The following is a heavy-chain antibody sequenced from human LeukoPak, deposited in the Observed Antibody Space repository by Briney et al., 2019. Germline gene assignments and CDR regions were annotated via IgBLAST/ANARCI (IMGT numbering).Heavy chain of an antibody. J-gene: IGHJ4*02. Sequence: GGSLRLSCTASGFTFSNFWMGWVRQAPGKGLEWVANIKQDETEKFYLGSVKGRFTISRDNAKNSLYLQMNSLRAEDTAVYYCARADYGDYDYWGQGTLVTVSS. V-gene: IGHV3-7*01. D-gene: IGHD4-17*01. CDR3: ARADYGDYDY. CDR2: IKQDETEK. CDR1: GFTFSNFW.